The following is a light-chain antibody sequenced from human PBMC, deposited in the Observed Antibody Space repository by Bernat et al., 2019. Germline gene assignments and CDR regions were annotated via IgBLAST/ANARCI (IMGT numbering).Light chain of an antibody. CDR3: QQLDKFPIT. CDR1: QVIGTY. Sequence: DIQLTQSPSFLSASVGDRVTITCRASQVIGTYLAWYHQKPGKAPHLLINGASTLQSGVPSRFSGSGSGTEFTLTISSLQPEDSATYYCQQLDKFPITFGQGTRLEIK. J-gene: IGKJ5*01. V-gene: IGKV1-9*01. CDR2: GAS.